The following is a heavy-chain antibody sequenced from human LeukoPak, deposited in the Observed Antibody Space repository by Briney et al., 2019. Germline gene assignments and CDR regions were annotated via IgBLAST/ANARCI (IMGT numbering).Heavy chain of an antibody. D-gene: IGHD4-17*01. CDR1: GGSISSSSYY. J-gene: IGHJ4*02. CDR2: INYSGST. V-gene: IGHV4-39*07. CDR3: ARDIRGDYYFDY. Sequence: SETLSLTCTVSGGSISSSSYYWGWIRQPPGKGLEWIGSINYSGSTYYNPSLKSRVTISVDTSKNQFSLKLSSVTAADTAVYYCARDIRGDYYFDYWGQGTLVTVSS.